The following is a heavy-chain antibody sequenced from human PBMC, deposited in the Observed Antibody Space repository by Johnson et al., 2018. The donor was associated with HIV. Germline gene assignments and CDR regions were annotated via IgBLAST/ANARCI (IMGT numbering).Heavy chain of an antibody. D-gene: IGHD1-7*01. CDR1: GFTFSSYW. J-gene: IGHJ3*02. CDR3: AREGWEYNWNYDPDTFDI. V-gene: IGHV3-7*01. Sequence: VQLVESGGGLVQPGGSLRLSCAASGFTFSSYWMSWVRQAPGKGLEWVANIKQDGSEKYYVDSVKGRFTISRDNAKNSLYLQMNSLRAEDTAVYYCAREGWEYNWNYDPDTFDIWGQGTMVTVSS. CDR2: IKQDGSEK.